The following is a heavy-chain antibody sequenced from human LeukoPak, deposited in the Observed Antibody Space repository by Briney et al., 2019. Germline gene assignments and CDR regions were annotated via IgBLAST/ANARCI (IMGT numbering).Heavy chain of an antibody. CDR1: SGSISNYY. J-gene: IGHJ3*02. D-gene: IGHD1-20*01. CDR3: ARHISGATKELSAFDI. CDR2: IYYSEST. Sequence: SQTLSLTCTVSSGSISNYYWSWIRQPPGKGLEWIGYIYYSESTKYNPSLKSRLTISVDTSKNQFSLRLTSVTAADTAVYYCARHISGATKELSAFDIWGQGTMVNVSS. V-gene: IGHV4-59*08.